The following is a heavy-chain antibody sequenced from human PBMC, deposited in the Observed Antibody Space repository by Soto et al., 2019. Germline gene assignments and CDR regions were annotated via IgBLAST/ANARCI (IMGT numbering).Heavy chain of an antibody. CDR3: AREEDYYDSSGYDVDY. CDR1: GGSISSSSYY. D-gene: IGHD3-22*01. J-gene: IGHJ4*02. CDR2: IYYSGST. V-gene: IGHV4-39*01. Sequence: QLQLQESGPGLVKPSETLSLTCTVSGGSISSSSYYWGWIRQPPGKGLEWIGSIYYSGSTYYNPSLKSRVTISVDTSKNQFSLKLSSVTAADTAVYYCAREEDYYDSSGYDVDYWRQGTLVTVSS.